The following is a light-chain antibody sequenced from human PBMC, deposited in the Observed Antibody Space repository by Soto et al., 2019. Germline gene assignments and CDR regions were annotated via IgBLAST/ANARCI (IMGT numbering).Light chain of an antibody. Sequence: DIVMTQSPATLSVSPGEGATLSCRASQSVNSNVAWYRQKPGQAPRLLIYGASTRATGIPARFSGSGSGTEFTLTITSLQSEDFAVYYCQQYHNWPPYTFGQGTTLEIK. CDR2: GAS. J-gene: IGKJ2*01. V-gene: IGKV3-15*01. CDR1: QSVNSN. CDR3: QQYHNWPPYT.